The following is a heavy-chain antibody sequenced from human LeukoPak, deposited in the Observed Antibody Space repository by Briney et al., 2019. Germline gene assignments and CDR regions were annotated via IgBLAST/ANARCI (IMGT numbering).Heavy chain of an antibody. D-gene: IGHD2-21*02. Sequence: PSETLSLTCTVSGGSISSSSYYWGWIRQPPGKGLEWIGSIYYSGSTYYNPSLKSRVTISVDTSKNQFSLKLSSVTAADTAVYYCARLLVGTLYYFDYWGQGTLVTVSS. J-gene: IGHJ4*02. V-gene: IGHV4-39*01. CDR1: GGSISSSSYY. CDR3: ARLLVGTLYYFDY. CDR2: IYYSGST.